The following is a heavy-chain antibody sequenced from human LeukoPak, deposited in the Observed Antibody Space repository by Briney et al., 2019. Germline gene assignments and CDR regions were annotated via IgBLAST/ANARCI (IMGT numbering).Heavy chain of an antibody. Sequence: GGSLRLSCAASGFTFSSYAMSWVRQAPGKGLEWVSAISGSGGSTYYADSVKGRFTISRENAKNSLYLQMNSLRAEDTAVYYCARGRAAAFFDLWGRGTLVTVSS. D-gene: IGHD6-13*01. CDR2: ISGSGGST. CDR3: ARGRAAAFFDL. CDR1: GFTFSSYA. J-gene: IGHJ2*01. V-gene: IGHV3-23*01.